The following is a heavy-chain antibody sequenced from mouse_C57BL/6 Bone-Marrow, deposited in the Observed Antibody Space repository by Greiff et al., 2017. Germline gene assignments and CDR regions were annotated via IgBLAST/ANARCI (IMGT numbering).Heavy chain of an antibody. CDR1: GFTFNTYA. J-gene: IGHJ4*01. D-gene: IGHD1-1*01. CDR2: IRSKSSNYAT. CDR3: VRECYGISYPDARDY. Sequence: EVQLVESGGGLVQPKGSLKLSCAASGFTFNTYAMHWVRQAPGKGLEWVARIRSKSSNYATYYADSGKDRFTISRDDSQSMLYLQMNNLKTEDTAMYYCVRECYGISYPDARDYWGQGTSVTVSS. V-gene: IGHV10-3*01.